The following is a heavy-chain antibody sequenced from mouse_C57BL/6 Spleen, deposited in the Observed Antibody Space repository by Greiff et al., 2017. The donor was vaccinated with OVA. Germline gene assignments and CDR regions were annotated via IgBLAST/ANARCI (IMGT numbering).Heavy chain of an antibody. Sequence: DVQLVESGGGLVKPGGSLKLSCAASGFTFSSYAMSWVRQTPEKRLEWVATISDGGSYTYYPDNVKGRFTISRDNAKNNLYLQMSHLKSEDTAMYYCARDPYYYGSSTGYFDYWGQGTTLTVSS. J-gene: IGHJ2*01. CDR3: ARDPYYYGSSTGYFDY. D-gene: IGHD1-1*01. CDR1: GFTFSSYA. CDR2: ISDGGSYT. V-gene: IGHV5-4*01.